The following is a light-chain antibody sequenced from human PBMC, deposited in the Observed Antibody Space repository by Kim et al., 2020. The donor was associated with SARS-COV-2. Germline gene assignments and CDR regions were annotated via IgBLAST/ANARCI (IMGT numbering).Light chain of an antibody. CDR1: QSICSY. J-gene: IGKJ4*01. CDR3: QQSYSTPLT. Sequence: ASVGDRVTSTCRASQSICSYLNWYQQKPGKAPKLLIYAASSLQSGVPSRFSGSGSGTDFTLTISSLQPEDFATYYCQQSYSTPLTFGGGTKVDIK. V-gene: IGKV1-39*01. CDR2: AAS.